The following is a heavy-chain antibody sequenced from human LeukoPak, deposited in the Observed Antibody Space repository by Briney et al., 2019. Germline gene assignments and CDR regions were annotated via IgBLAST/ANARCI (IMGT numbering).Heavy chain of an antibody. CDR3: ARVRSYYDSSGYYYAPFDY. CDR1: GGSFSGYY. V-gene: IGHV4-34*01. D-gene: IGHD3-22*01. Sequence: SETLSLTCAVYGGSFSGYYWSWIRQPPGKGLEWIGEINHSGSTNYNPSLKSRVTISVDTSKNQFSLKLSSVTAADTAVYYCARVRSYYDSSGYYYAPFDYWGQGTLVTVSS. CDR2: INHSGST. J-gene: IGHJ4*02.